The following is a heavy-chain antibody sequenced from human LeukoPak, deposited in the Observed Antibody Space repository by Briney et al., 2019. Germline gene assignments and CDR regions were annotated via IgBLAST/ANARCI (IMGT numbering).Heavy chain of an antibody. Sequence: SETLSLTCTVSGGSISSYYWHWIRQPPGKGLEWIGYIYYSGSTNFNPSLKSRVTISVDTSKNQFSLKLSSVTAADTAVYHCARDRGDYNFDYWGQGTLVTVSS. V-gene: IGHV4-59*01. CDR2: IYYSGST. CDR1: GGSISSYY. D-gene: IGHD4-17*01. CDR3: ARDRGDYNFDY. J-gene: IGHJ4*02.